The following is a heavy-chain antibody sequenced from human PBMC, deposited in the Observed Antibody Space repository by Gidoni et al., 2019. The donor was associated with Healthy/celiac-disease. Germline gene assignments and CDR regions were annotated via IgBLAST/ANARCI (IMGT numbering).Heavy chain of an antibody. J-gene: IGHJ4*02. V-gene: IGHV1-69*01. CDR3: ARVRPDCSGGSCYASFDY. D-gene: IGHD2-15*01. CDR2: IIPIFGTA. CDR1: GGTFSSYA. Sequence: QVQLVQSGAEVKKPGSSVKVSCKASGGTFSSYAISWVRQAPGQGLEWMGGIIPIFGTANYAQKFQGRVTITADESTSTAYMELSSLRSEDTAVYYCARVRPDCSGGSCYASFDYWGQGTLVTVSS.